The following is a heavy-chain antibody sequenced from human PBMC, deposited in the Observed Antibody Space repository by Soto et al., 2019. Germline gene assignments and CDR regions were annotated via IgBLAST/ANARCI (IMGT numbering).Heavy chain of an antibody. V-gene: IGHV1-69*13. CDR2: IIPIFGTA. Sequence: SVKVSCKASGGTFSSYAISWLRQAPGQGLEWMGGIIPIFGTANYAQKFQGRVTITADESTSTAYMELSSLRSEDTAVYYCASGLYYDFWSGYYKYYYYGMDVWGQGTTVTV. J-gene: IGHJ6*02. CDR3: ASGLYYDFWSGYYKYYYYGMDV. D-gene: IGHD3-3*01. CDR1: GGTFSSYA.